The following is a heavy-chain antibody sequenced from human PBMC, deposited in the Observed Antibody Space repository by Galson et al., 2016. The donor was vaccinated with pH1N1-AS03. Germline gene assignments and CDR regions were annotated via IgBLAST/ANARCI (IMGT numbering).Heavy chain of an antibody. CDR3: GNEWSSSGAGH. CDR2: SSVDGINK. CDR1: GFSFSEYD. J-gene: IGHJ1*01. V-gene: IGHV3-30*18. Sequence: SLRLSCAASGFSFSEYDMHWARQAPGKGLEWVALSSVDGINKYYGDSVKGRFTISRDNSKNTLYLQMNSLRAEDTAVYYCGNEWSSSGAGHLGQGTLVTVSS. D-gene: IGHD6-25*01.